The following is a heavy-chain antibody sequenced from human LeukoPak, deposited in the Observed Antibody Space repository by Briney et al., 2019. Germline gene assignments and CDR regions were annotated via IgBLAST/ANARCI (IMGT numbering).Heavy chain of an antibody. V-gene: IGHV4-34*01. CDR1: VGASCGVY. D-gene: IGHD3-22*01. Sequence: SETPSLTCAVYVGASCGVYWSGIRGPPGGGDGWGGDINHSRSTNYNPSLKSRVTISVDTSKNQFSLTLSSVTAADTAVYYCARGLRITMIVVVLDAFDIWGQGTMVTVSS. CDR2: INHSRST. J-gene: IGHJ3*02. CDR3: ARGLRITMIVVVLDAFDI.